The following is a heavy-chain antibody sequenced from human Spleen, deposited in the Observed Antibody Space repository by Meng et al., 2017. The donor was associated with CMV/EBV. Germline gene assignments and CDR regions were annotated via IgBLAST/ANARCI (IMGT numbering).Heavy chain of an antibody. V-gene: IGHV3-66*02. CDR2: IYSGGST. J-gene: IGHJ6*02. Sequence: GESLKISCAASGFTVSSNYMSWVRQAPGKGLEWVSVIYSGGSTYYADSVKGRFTISRDNSKNTLYLQMNSLRAEDTAVYYCARYFAGYYGMDVWGQGTTVTVSS. D-gene: IGHD3-9*01. CDR1: GFTVSSNY. CDR3: ARYFAGYYGMDV.